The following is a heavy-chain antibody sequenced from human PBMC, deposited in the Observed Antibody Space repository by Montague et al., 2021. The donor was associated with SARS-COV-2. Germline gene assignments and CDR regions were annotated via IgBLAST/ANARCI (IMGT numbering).Heavy chain of an antibody. CDR3: ARDLVGDLMFYDFWSVYRYTNWFDP. CDR2: INWNGGST. Sequence: SLRLSCAASGFTFDDYGMSWVRQAPGKVLEWVSGINWNGGSTGXXXSXXXRFXLSRDHAKHSLYLQLHRLRAEAMALSYCARDLVGDLMFYDFWSVYRYTNWFDPWGQGTLVTVSS. J-gene: IGHJ5*02. V-gene: IGHV3-20*04. CDR1: GFTFDDYG. D-gene: IGHD3-3*01.